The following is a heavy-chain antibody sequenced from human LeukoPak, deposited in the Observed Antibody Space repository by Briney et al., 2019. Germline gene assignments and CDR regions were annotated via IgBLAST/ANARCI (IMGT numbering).Heavy chain of an antibody. CDR2: INAGNGNT. J-gene: IGHJ6*02. CDR1: GYTFTSYA. CDR3: ARLDYYYYGMDV. V-gene: IGHV1-3*01. Sequence: ASVKVSCKASGYTFTSYAMNWVRQAPGQRLEWMGWINAGNGNTKYSQKFQGRVTITRDTSASTAYMELSSLRSEDTAVYYCARLDYYYYGMDVWGQGTTVTVSS.